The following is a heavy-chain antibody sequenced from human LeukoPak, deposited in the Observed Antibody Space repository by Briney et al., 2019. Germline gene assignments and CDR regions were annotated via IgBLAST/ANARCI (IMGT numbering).Heavy chain of an antibody. CDR2: ISYDGSNK. V-gene: IGHV3-30*18. J-gene: IGHJ4*02. CDR3: AKVLGIAAAGTEDY. CDR1: GFTFSSYG. D-gene: IGHD6-13*01. Sequence: GGSLRLSCAASGFTFSSYGMHWVRQAPGKGLEWVAVISYDGSNKYYADSVKGRFTISRDNSKNTLYLQMNSLRAEDTAAYYCAKVLGIAAAGTEDYWGQGTLVTVSS.